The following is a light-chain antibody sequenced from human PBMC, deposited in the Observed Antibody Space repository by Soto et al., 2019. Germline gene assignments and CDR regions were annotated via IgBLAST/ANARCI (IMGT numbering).Light chain of an antibody. CDR1: QSITTY. CDR3: QQSYSTPWT. Sequence: QMTQSPSSLSASVGDRVTITCRASQSITTYLNWYQQRPGKAPEVLIYAASRLQGGVPSRFSGSGSGTVFTLTINSLQPEDYAAYYCQQSYSTPWTFGQGTKVEIK. CDR2: AAS. V-gene: IGKV1-39*01. J-gene: IGKJ1*01.